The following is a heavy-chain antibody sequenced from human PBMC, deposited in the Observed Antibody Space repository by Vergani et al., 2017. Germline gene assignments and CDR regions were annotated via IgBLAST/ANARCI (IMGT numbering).Heavy chain of an antibody. CDR3: VREGSYCGSTTCRNPSYVYYYHMDV. V-gene: IGHV3-74*01. CDR1: GFTFSSYW. Sequence: EVQLVESGGGLAQPGGSLRLSCAASGFTFSSYWMHWVRQAPGKGLVWVSRINSDGSTTSYADSVKGRFTISRDNAKNTLYLQMNSLRVEDTAIYYCVREGSYCGSTTCRNPSYVYYYHMDVWGEGTTVTVSS. J-gene: IGHJ6*03. CDR2: INSDGSTT. D-gene: IGHD2-21*01.